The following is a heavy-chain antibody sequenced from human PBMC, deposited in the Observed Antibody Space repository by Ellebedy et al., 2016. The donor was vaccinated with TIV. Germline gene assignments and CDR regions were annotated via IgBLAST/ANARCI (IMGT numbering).Heavy chain of an antibody. CDR2: TRQEGDER. V-gene: IGHV3-7*01. Sequence: GGSLRLSCAASAFNFRSYWMTWVRQAPGRGLEWVAKTRQEGDERYYVESVKGRFTIPRDNAKNSLFLQMNSLRVEDTAVYDCARRASYGDYAVQVNPWFDPWGQGTLVTVSS. D-gene: IGHD4-17*01. CDR1: AFNFRSYW. CDR3: ARRASYGDYAVQVNPWFDP. J-gene: IGHJ5*02.